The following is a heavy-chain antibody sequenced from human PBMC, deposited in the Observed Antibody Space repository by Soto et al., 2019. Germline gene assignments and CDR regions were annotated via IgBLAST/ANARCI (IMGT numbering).Heavy chain of an antibody. V-gene: IGHV2-26*01. CDR1: GFSLSNARMG. J-gene: IGHJ5*02. CDR3: ARINWNYVPGEGWFDP. Sequence: ESGPTLVNPTETLTLTCTVSGFSLSNARMGVSWIRQPPGKALEWLAHIFSNDEKSYSTSLKSRLTISKDTSKSQVVLTMTNMDPVDTATYYCARINWNYVPGEGWFDPWGQGTLVTVSS. D-gene: IGHD1-7*01. CDR2: IFSNDEK.